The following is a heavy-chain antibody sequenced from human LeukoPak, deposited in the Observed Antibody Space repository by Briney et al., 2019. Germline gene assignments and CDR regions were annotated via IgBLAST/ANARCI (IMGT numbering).Heavy chain of an antibody. CDR3: GRYCTTSGCYNPGGHYYGMDV. Sequence: GGSLRLSCAASGFTFSSYAMSWVRQAPGKGLEWVSAISGSGGSTYYADSVKGRFTISRDNSKNTLYLQMNSLRAEDTAVYYCGRYCTTSGCYNPGGHYYGMDVWGQGTTVTVSS. V-gene: IGHV3-23*01. CDR1: GFTFSSYA. J-gene: IGHJ6*02. D-gene: IGHD2-8*01. CDR2: ISGSGGST.